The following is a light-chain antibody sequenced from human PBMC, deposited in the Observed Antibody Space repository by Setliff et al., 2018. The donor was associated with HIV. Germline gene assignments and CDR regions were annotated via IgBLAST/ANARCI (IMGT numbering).Light chain of an antibody. CDR3: AAWDDSLKAWM. Sequence: QSALTQSPSASGTPGQRVTIFCSGGRSNIGKNIVNWYQQLPGTAPKLLIYKNNLRPSGVPDRFSASKSDTSASLAISGLQSEDEADYFCAAWDDSLKAWMFGGGTKGTV. J-gene: IGLJ3*02. CDR2: KNN. CDR1: RSNIGKNI. V-gene: IGLV1-44*01.